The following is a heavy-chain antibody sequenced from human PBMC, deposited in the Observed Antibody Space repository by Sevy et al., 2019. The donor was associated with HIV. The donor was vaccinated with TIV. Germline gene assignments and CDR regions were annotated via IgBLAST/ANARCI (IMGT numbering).Heavy chain of an antibody. J-gene: IGHJ4*02. CDR3: GRHMTTTGTRGFDY. CDR1: GDSINNNRW. D-gene: IGHD1-1*01. CDR2: IFRTGKA. V-gene: IGHV4-4*02. Sequence: SETLSLTCSLSGDSINNNRWWSWVRQPPGQGLEWIGEIFRTGKANYNASLESRVTISVDPSNNQIYLRLTSVTAADTAFYYCGRHMTTTGTRGFDYWGQGALVTVSS.